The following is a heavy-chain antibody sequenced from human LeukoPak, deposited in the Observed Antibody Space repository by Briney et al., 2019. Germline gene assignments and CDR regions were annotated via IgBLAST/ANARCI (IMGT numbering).Heavy chain of an antibody. D-gene: IGHD5-24*01. J-gene: IGHJ4*02. CDR1: GFTFSSYA. CDR2: ISSSSSYI. Sequence: GGSLRLSCAASGFTFSSYAMSWVRQAPGKGLEWVSSISSSSSYIYYADSVKGRFTISRDNAKNSLYLQMNSLRAEDTAVYYCARAGVPGKMGSPRRQQFDYWGQGTLVTVSS. CDR3: ARAGVPGKMGSPRRQQFDY. V-gene: IGHV3-21*01.